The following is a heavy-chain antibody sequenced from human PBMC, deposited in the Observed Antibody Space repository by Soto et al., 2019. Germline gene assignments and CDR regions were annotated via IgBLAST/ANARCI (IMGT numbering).Heavy chain of an antibody. V-gene: IGHV1-3*01. D-gene: IGHD6-13*01. Sequence: ASVKVSCQASGYTFTSYAMHWVRQAPGQRLEWMGWINAGNGNTKYSQKFQGRVTITRDTSASTAYMELSSLRSEDTAVYYCARDNVPEGSSWPDYWGQGXLVTVYS. CDR2: INAGNGNT. CDR1: GYTFTSYA. CDR3: ARDNVPEGSSWPDY. J-gene: IGHJ4*02.